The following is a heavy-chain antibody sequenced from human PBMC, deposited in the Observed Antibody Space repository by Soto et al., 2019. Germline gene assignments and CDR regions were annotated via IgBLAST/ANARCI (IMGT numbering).Heavy chain of an antibody. J-gene: IGHJ4*02. CDR3: TRDRGSQTDLCQLRFLEWPIDY. CDR2: IRSKAYGGTT. V-gene: IGHV3-49*03. CDR1: GFTFGDYA. Sequence: GGSLRLSCTASGFTFGDYAMSWFRQAPGKGLEWVGFIRSKAYGGTTEYAASVKGRFTISRDDSKSIAYLQMNSLKTEDTAVYYCTRDRGSQTDLCQLRFLEWPIDYWGQGTLVTVSS. D-gene: IGHD3-3*01.